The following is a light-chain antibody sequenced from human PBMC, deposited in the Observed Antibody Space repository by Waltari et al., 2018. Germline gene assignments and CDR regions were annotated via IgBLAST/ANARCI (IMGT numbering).Light chain of an antibody. CDR2: QDS. J-gene: IGLJ2*01. V-gene: IGLV3-1*01. CDR1: KLGDKH. Sequence: SYELTQPPSVSVSPGQTASIPCPGDKLGDKHACWYQQKPGQSPVLVIYQDSKRPSGIPGRFSGSNSGNTATLTISGTQAMDEADYYCQAWDSSTVVFGGGTKLTVL. CDR3: QAWDSSTVV.